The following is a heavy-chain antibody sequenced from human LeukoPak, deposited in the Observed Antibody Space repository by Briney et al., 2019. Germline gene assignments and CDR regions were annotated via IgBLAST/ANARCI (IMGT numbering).Heavy chain of an antibody. D-gene: IGHD3-22*01. CDR2: ISAYNGNT. Sequence: ASVKVSCKASGYTFTSYGISWVRQAPGQGLEWMGWISAYNGNTNYAQKLQGRVTMTTDRSTSTAYMELRSLRSDDTAVYYCARDSSGYYFPHNWFDPWGQGTLVTVSS. J-gene: IGHJ5*02. CDR1: GYTFTSYG. CDR3: ARDSSGYYFPHNWFDP. V-gene: IGHV1-18*01.